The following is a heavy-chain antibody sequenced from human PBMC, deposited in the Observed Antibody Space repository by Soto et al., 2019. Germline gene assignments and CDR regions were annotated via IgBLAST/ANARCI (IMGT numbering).Heavy chain of an antibody. CDR2: IYHSGST. V-gene: IGHV4-30-2*01. CDR3: ARDLWGYCGTDCYPLDV. D-gene: IGHD2-21*02. CDR1: GGSISSGGYS. J-gene: IGHJ6*02. Sequence: SETLSLTCAVSGGSISSGGYSWSWIRQPPGNGLEWIGYIYHSGSTYYNPSLKSRVTISVDRSKNQFSLKLSSVTAADTAVYYCARDLWGYCGTDCYPLDVWGQGTTVTVSS.